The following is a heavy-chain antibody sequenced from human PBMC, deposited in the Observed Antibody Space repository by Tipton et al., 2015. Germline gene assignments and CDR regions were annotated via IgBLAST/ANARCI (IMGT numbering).Heavy chain of an antibody. CDR2: IYYSGST. D-gene: IGHD6-13*01. V-gene: IGHV4-30-4*08. CDR1: GGSISSYY. CDR3: ARDLPNSSSSWSY. J-gene: IGHJ4*02. Sequence: GLVKPSETLSLTCTVSGGSISSYYSSWIRQPPGKGLEWIGYIYYSGSTFYNPSLKSRVTISVDTSKNQFSLKLSSVAAADTAVYYCARDLPNSSSSWSYWGQGALVTVSS.